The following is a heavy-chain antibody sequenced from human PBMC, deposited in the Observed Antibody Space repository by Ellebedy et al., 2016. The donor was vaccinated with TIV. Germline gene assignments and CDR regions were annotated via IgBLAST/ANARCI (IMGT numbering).Heavy chain of an antibody. V-gene: IGHV1-3*01. Sequence: AASVKVSCKASGGTFSSYAIRWVRQAPGQRLEWMGWINAGNGNTKYSQKFQGRVTITRDTSASTAYMELSSLRSEDTAVYYCARNGIAAAGKGRYYYGMDVWGQGTTVTVSS. J-gene: IGHJ6*02. CDR3: ARNGIAAAGKGRYYYGMDV. CDR1: GGTFSSYA. CDR2: INAGNGNT. D-gene: IGHD6-13*01.